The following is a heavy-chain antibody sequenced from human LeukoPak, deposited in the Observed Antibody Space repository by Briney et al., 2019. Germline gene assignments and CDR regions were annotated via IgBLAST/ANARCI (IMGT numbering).Heavy chain of an antibody. V-gene: IGHV4-4*07. CDR2: IYSSEST. J-gene: IGHJ6*02. CDR3: ARGDSTNQDGDYYGLDV. D-gene: IGHD5/OR15-5a*01. Sequence: SETLSLTCTVSGGSISGYYWSWIRQSAGKGLEWIGRIYSSESTNYNPSLKSRATMSVDTSKNHFSLNLSSVTAADTAVYYCARGDSTNQDGDYYGLDVWGQGTTVTVSS. CDR1: GGSISGYY.